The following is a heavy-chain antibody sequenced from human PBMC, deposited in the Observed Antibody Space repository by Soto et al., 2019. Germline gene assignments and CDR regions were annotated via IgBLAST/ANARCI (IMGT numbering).Heavy chain of an antibody. D-gene: IGHD3-10*02. CDR3: ARSSVRGWSY. CDR2: ITHSGSA. J-gene: IGHJ4*02. Sequence: SETLSLTCAVYGGSFSGYYWTWIRQPPGKGLEWIGEITHSGSANYNPSLKSRVTISVDTSKNQFSLNLNSVTAADTAVYYCARSSVRGWSYXGQGTLVTVSS. CDR1: GGSFSGYY. V-gene: IGHV4-34*01.